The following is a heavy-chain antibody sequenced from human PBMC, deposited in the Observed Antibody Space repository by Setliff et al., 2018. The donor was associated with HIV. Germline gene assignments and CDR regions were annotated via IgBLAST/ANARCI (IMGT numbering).Heavy chain of an antibody. D-gene: IGHD3-16*01. CDR3: AKGVKWLDP. Sequence: PGGSLRLSCAASGFTLSSSHMTWVRQAPGKGLEWVSFIYSDGRTHYADSVKGLFSLSRDNSKNMRYLQMNGLRPEDTAVYYCAKGVKWLDPWGQGTLVTVSS. V-gene: IGHV3-53*01. CDR2: IYSDGRT. J-gene: IGHJ5*02. CDR1: GFTLSSSH.